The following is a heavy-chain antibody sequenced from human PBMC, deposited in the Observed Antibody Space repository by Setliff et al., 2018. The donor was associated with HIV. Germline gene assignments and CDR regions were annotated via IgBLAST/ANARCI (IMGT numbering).Heavy chain of an antibody. CDR2: ILGSGSTT. CDR3: STGDGYGGYDFTFDS. J-gene: IGHJ4*02. V-gene: IGHV3-23*01. CDR1: GFTFSNYA. D-gene: IGHD5-12*01. Sequence: GGSLRLSCAASGFTFSNYAMNWVRQAPGKGLDWVSVILGSGSTTYYADSVKGRFTISRDNARNMVYPQMNSLRVEDTAIYYCSTGDGYGGYDFTFDSWGQGTLVTVSS.